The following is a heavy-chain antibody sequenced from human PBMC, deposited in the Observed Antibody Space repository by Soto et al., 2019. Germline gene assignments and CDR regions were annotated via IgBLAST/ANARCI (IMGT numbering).Heavy chain of an antibody. V-gene: IGHV1-18*04. D-gene: IGHD5-18*01. CDR1: GYTFTSYG. CDR2: ISAYNGNT. CDR3: ARVVGQLWLLSRFDP. J-gene: IGHJ5*02. Sequence: ASGKVSCKASGYTFTSYGISWVRQAPGQGLEWMGWISAYNGNTNYAQKLQGRVTMTTDTSTSTAYMELRSLRSDDTAVYYCARVVGQLWLLSRFDPWGQGTLVTV.